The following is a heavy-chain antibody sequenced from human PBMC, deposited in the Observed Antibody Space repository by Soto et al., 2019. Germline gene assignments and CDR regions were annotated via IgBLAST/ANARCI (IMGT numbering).Heavy chain of an antibody. CDR1: GVTFSSYG. V-gene: IGHV3-30*18. J-gene: IGHJ4*02. D-gene: IGHD6-6*01. Sequence: GGSLELSSAASGVTFSSYGIHWVRQAPGKGLEWVAVISYDGSKKYYADSVKGRFTISRDNSRNTLYLQMNSLRAEDTAVYYCAKDRSIAARRDFDYWGQGTLVTVSS. CDR3: AKDRSIAARRDFDY. CDR2: ISYDGSKK.